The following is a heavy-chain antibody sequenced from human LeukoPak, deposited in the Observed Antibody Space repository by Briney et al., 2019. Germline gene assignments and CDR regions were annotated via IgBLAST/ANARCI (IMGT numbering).Heavy chain of an antibody. Sequence: PSETLSLTCTVSGGSISSYYWSWIRQPPGKGLEWIGYIYYSGSTNYNPSLKSRVTISVDTSKNQFSLKLSSVTAADTAVYYCARQTAGTAAAGRDYYYYGMDVWGQGTTVTVSS. CDR1: GGSISSYY. CDR3: ARQTAGTAAAGRDYYYYGMDV. J-gene: IGHJ6*02. CDR2: IYYSGST. D-gene: IGHD6-13*01. V-gene: IGHV4-59*08.